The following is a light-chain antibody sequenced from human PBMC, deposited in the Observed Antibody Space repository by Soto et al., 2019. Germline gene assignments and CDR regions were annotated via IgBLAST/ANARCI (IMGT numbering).Light chain of an antibody. CDR2: DAS. Sequence: EIVLTQSPGTLSLSPGERATLSCRASQSVSNTYLAWYQQKPGQAPRLLIYDASSRATGIPDRFSGSGSATDFTLTISRLEPEDFAVYYCQQYGRSPGLFTFGQGTRVDIK. V-gene: IGKV3-20*01. CDR1: QSVSNTY. J-gene: IGKJ3*01. CDR3: QQYGRSPGLFT.